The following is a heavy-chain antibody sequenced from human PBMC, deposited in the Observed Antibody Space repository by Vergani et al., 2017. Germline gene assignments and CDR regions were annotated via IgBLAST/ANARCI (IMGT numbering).Heavy chain of an antibody. V-gene: IGHV3-53*01. Sequence: GEEGGGVIHECGGGRRGGSASGFTVSSNYMSWVRQAPGKGLEWVSVIYSGGSTYYADSVTGRFTISIDNSKNTLYLQMNSLRAEDTAVYYCARDAGIQGFDYWGQGTLVTVSS. D-gene: IGHD5-18*01. J-gene: IGHJ4*02. CDR3: ARDAGIQGFDY. CDR1: GFTVSSNY. CDR2: IYSGGST.